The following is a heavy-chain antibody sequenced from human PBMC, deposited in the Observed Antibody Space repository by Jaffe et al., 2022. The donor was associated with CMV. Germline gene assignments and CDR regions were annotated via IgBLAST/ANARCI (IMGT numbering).Heavy chain of an antibody. CDR2: IYHSGST. CDR3: ARTSPDYYGPYNTGIDY. J-gene: IGHJ4*02. D-gene: IGHD3-10*01. V-gene: IGHV4-4*02. CDR1: GGSISSSNW. Sequence: QVQLQESGPGLVKPSGTLSLTCAVSGGSISSSNWWSWVRQPPGKGLEWIGEIYHSGSTNYNPSLKSRVTISVDKSKNQFSLKLSSVTAADTAVYYCARTSPDYYGPYNTGIDYWGQGTLVTVSS.